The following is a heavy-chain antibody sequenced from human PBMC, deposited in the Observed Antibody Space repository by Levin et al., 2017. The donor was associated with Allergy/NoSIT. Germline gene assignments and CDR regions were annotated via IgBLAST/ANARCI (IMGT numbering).Heavy chain of an antibody. D-gene: IGHD4-17*01. CDR2: IYYSGST. V-gene: IGHV4-59*01. CDR3: AGARTVTEASTDY. Sequence: NASETLSLTCTVSGGSITNYYWTWIRQPPGKGLEWIGYIYYSGSTNYNPSLKSRVTISVDTSKNQFSLKLSSVTAADTAVYYCAGARTVTEASTDYWGQGTLVTVSS. CDR1: GGSITNYY. J-gene: IGHJ4*02.